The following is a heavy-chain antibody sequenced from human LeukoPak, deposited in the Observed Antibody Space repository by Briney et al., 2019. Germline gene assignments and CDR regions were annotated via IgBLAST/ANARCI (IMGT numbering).Heavy chain of an antibody. CDR2: ISWNSGSI. V-gene: IGHV3-9*01. Sequence: GGSLRLSCAASGFTLDDYAMHWVRQAPGKGLEWVSGISWNSGSIGYADSVKGRFTISRDNAKNSLYLQMNSLRAEDTALYYCAKDFTTGPKGGFDPWGQGTLVTVSS. CDR1: GFTLDDYA. J-gene: IGHJ5*02. D-gene: IGHD1-1*01. CDR3: AKDFTTGPKGGFDP.